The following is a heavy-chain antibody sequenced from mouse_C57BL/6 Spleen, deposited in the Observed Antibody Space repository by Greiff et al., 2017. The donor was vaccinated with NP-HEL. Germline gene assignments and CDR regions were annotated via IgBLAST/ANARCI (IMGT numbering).Heavy chain of an antibody. J-gene: IGHJ2*01. CDR1: GFTFSSYG. CDR3: ARQNYYGSSYFYYFDY. V-gene: IGHV5-6*01. CDR2: ISSGGSYT. D-gene: IGHD1-1*01. Sequence: VKLVESGGDLVKPGGSLKLSCAASGFTFSSYGMSWVRQTPDKRLEWVATISSGGSYTYYPDSVKGRFTISRDNAKNTLYLQMSSLKSEDTAMYYCARQNYYGSSYFYYFDYWGQGTTLTVSS.